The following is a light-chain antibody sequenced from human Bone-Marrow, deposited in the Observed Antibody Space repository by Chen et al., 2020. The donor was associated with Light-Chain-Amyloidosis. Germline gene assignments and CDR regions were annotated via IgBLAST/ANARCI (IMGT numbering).Light chain of an antibody. V-gene: IGLV3-25*03. J-gene: IGLJ2*01. CDR2: RDT. CDR1: DLPTKY. CDR3: QSADSSGTYEVI. Sequence: SSELTQPPWVSVSPGQTARITCSGDDLPTKYAYWYQQKPGQAPVLVIHRDTERPSWISERFSGASSGTTSTLTISGGQAEDEADYHCQSADSSGTYEVIFGGGTKLTVL.